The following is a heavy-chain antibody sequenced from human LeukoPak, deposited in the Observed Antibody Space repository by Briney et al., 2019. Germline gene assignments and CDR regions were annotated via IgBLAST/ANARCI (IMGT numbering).Heavy chain of an antibody. CDR2: INHSGST. D-gene: IGHD6-13*01. J-gene: IGHJ5*02. Sequence: PWETLSLTCAVYGGSFSAYYWSWIRQPPGKGLGSIGEINHSGSTNYNPSLKSRLTISIDTSTNQISLEMSSVTAADTAVYYCARGRGARSSRWYNWFDPGGQGTLVTVSS. CDR3: ARGRGARSSRWYNWFDP. V-gene: IGHV4-34*01. CDR1: GGSFSAYY.